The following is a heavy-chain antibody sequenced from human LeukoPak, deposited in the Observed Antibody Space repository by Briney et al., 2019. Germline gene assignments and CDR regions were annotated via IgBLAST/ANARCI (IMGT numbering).Heavy chain of an antibody. Sequence: GGSLRLSCAASGFTSSSNYMSWVRQAPGKGLEWVSVIYSGGSTHYADSVKGRFTISRDNSKNTLYLQMTSLRAEDTAVYYCARETSSRYYDSSGYYLLDYWGQGTLVTVSS. CDR2: IYSGGST. V-gene: IGHV3-53*01. J-gene: IGHJ4*02. CDR1: GFTSSSNY. D-gene: IGHD3-22*01. CDR3: ARETSSRYYDSSGYYLLDY.